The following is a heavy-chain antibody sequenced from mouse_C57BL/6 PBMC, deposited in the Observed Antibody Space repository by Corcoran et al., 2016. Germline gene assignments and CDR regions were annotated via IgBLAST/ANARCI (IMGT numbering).Heavy chain of an antibody. V-gene: IGHV9-3*01. J-gene: IGHJ4*01. CDR2: INTYSGVP. D-gene: IGHD4-1*02. Sequence: QIQLVQSGPELKKPGETVKISCKASGYTFTTYGMSWVKQAPGKGLKWMGWINTYSGVPTYADDFKGRFAFSLETSASTAYLQINNLKNEDTATYFCAPTGDYAMDYWGQGTSVTVSS. CDR1: GYTFTTYG. CDR3: APTGDYAMDY.